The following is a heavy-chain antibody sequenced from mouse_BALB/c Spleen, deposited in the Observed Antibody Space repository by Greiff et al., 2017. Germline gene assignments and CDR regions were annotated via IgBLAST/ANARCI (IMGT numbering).Heavy chain of an antibody. CDR1: GFTFSSFG. J-gene: IGHJ4*01. D-gene: IGHD2-4*01. CDR2: ISSGSSTI. V-gene: IGHV5-17*02. Sequence: EVKLEESGGGLVQPGGSRKLSCAASGFTFSSFGMHWVRQAPEKGLEWVAYISSGSSTIYYADTVKGRFTISRDNPKNTLFLQMTSLRSEDTAMYYCARIGDYDRSYAMDYWGQGTSVTVSS. CDR3: ARIGDYDRSYAMDY.